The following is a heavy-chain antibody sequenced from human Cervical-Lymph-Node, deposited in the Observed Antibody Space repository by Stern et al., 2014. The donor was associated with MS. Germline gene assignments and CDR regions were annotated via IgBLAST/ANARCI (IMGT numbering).Heavy chain of an antibody. CDR3: AKGITTMGRYLDY. CDR2: ISYDGSNK. CDR1: GFTFTSSGTFSSYG. Sequence: QVQLVQSGGGVVQPGRPLRLSCAASGFTFTSSGTFSSYGMHWVRQAPGKGLEWLAVISYDGSNKYYADSVKGRFTISRDNSKNTLYLQINSLRPEDTAVYYCAKGITTMGRYLDYWGQGTLVTVSS. V-gene: IGHV3-30*18. J-gene: IGHJ4*02. D-gene: IGHD1-20*01.